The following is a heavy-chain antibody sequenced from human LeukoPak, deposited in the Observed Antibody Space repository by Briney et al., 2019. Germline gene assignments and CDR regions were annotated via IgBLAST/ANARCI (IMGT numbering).Heavy chain of an antibody. D-gene: IGHD1-26*01. V-gene: IGHV3-21*04. CDR1: GFTFSSYS. Sequence: GGSLRLSCAASGFTFSSYSMNWVRQAPGKGLEWVSSISSSSSYIYYADSVKGRFTISRDNSKNTLYLQMNSLRAEDTAIYYCAKGYSGSQAGYFDYWGQGTLVTVSS. CDR3: AKGYSGSQAGYFDY. J-gene: IGHJ4*02. CDR2: ISSSSSYI.